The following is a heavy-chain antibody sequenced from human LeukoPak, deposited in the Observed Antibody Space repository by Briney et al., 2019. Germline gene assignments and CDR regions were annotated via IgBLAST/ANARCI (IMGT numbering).Heavy chain of an antibody. CDR1: GYTFTGYY. CDR3: AGSKVSGTGTVWVY. D-gene: IGHD3/OR15-3a*01. V-gene: IGHV1-2*06. CDR2: INPNSDAT. J-gene: IGHJ4*02. Sequence: ASVKVSCKASGYTFTGYYIHWVRQAPGQGLEWMGRINPNSDATDYPQKFQGRVTMTRDTSISTAYMELSRLRSDDTAVYYCAGSKVSGTGTVWVYWGQGTLVTVSS.